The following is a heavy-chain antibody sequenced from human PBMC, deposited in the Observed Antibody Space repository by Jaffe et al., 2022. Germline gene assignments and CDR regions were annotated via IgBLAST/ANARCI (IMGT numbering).Heavy chain of an antibody. D-gene: IGHD2-21*02. CDR2: IYYSGST. Sequence: QVQLQESGPGLVKPSETLSLTCTVSGGSISSYYWSWIRQPPGKGLEWIGYIYYSGSTNYNPSLKSRVTISVDTSKNQFSLKLSSVTAADTAVYYCARGLFHEVTVLYYYYYYMDVWGKGTTVTVSS. V-gene: IGHV4-59*01. J-gene: IGHJ6*03. CDR1: GGSISSYY. CDR3: ARGLFHEVTVLYYYYYYMDV.